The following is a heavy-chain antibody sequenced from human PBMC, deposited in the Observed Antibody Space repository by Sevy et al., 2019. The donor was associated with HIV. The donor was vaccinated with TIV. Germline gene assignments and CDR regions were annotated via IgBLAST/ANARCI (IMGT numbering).Heavy chain of an antibody. Sequence: GGSLRLSCAASGFTFSSYAMHWVRQAPGKGLEWVAVISYDGSNKYYADSVKGRFTISRDNSKNTLYLQMNSLRAEDTAVYYCACENCSGGSCYAYTYNRFDPWGQGTLVTVSS. D-gene: IGHD2-15*01. J-gene: IGHJ5*02. CDR1: GFTFSSYA. CDR2: ISYDGSNK. CDR3: ACENCSGGSCYAYTYNRFDP. V-gene: IGHV3-30-3*01.